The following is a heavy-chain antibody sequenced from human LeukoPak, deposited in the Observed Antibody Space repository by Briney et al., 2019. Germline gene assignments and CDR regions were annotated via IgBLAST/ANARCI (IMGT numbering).Heavy chain of an antibody. CDR3: ARARGVPLSSGLRFDY. Sequence: SETLSLTCTVSGGSISSYYWSWIRQPPGKGLEWIGYIYYSGSTNYNPSLKSRVTISVDTSKNQFSLKLSSVTAADTAVYYCARARGVPLSSGLRFDYWGQGTLVTVSS. D-gene: IGHD2/OR15-2a*01. V-gene: IGHV4-59*01. CDR2: IYYSGST. CDR1: GGSISSYY. J-gene: IGHJ4*02.